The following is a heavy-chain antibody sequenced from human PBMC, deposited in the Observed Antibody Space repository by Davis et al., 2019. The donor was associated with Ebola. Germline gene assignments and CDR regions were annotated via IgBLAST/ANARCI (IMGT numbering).Heavy chain of an antibody. CDR2: INHSGST. CDR1: RGSFSGYY. D-gene: IGHD3-9*01. V-gene: IGHV4-34*01. J-gene: IGHJ6*02. Sequence: PSETLSLTCAVYRGSFSGYYWSWIRQPPGKGLEWSGEINHSGSTNYNPSLKSRVTISVDTSKNQFSLKLSSVTAADTAVYYCARAWFYYYGMDVWGQGTTVTVSS. CDR3: ARAWFYYYGMDV.